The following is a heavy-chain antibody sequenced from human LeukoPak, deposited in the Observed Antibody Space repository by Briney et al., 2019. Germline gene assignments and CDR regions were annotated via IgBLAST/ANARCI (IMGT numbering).Heavy chain of an antibody. V-gene: IGHV5-51*01. Sequence: GESLKISCKGSGYSFTSYWIGWVRQMPGKGLEWMGIIYPGDSDTRYSPSFQGQVTISADKSISTAYLQWSSLKASDTAMYYCARHVPRTHNWNYLTRVGYWGQGTLVTVSS. CDR3: ARHVPRTHNWNYLTRVGY. CDR1: GYSFTSYW. J-gene: IGHJ4*02. CDR2: IYPGDSDT. D-gene: IGHD1-7*01.